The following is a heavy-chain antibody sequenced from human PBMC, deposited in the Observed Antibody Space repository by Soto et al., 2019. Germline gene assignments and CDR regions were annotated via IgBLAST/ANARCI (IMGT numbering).Heavy chain of an antibody. CDR3: ANSLYASSSVYGY. Sequence: GGSLRLSCAASGFTFSTFWMHWVRQAPGKGLEWVSPISGTDGRTYYAASVRGRFTISRDNSKNTLYLQMNSLRAEDTAVYYCANSLYASSSVYGYWGQGILVTVSS. D-gene: IGHD6-6*01. CDR2: ISGTDGRT. V-gene: IGHV3-23*01. CDR1: GFTFSTFW. J-gene: IGHJ4*02.